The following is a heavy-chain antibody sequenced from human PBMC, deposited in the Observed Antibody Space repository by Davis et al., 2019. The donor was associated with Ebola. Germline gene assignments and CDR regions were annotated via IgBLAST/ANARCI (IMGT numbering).Heavy chain of an antibody. D-gene: IGHD6-19*01. Sequence: ASVKVSCKASGYTFTSYAMHWVRQAPGQRLEWMGWINAGNGNTKYSQRFQGRVTITTDTSASTAYLDLSSLRSDDTAVFYCARTRWEAGMIWGQGTPVTVSS. CDR3: ARTRWEAGMI. V-gene: IGHV1-3*01. J-gene: IGHJ4*02. CDR1: GYTFTSYA. CDR2: INAGNGNT.